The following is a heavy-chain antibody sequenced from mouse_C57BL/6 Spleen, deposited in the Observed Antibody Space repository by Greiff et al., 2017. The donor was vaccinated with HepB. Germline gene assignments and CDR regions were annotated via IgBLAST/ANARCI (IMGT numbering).Heavy chain of an antibody. V-gene: IGHV1-59*01. CDR2: IDPSDSYT. J-gene: IGHJ2*01. D-gene: IGHD2-3*01. CDR3: TRRDDTDY. Sequence: QVQLQQSGAELVRPGTSVKLSCKASGYTFTNYWMHWVKQRPGQGLEWIGVIDPSDSYTNYNQKFKGKATLTVDTSSSTAYMQLSSLTSEDSAVYYYTRRDDTDYWGQGTTLTVSS. CDR1: GYTFTNYW.